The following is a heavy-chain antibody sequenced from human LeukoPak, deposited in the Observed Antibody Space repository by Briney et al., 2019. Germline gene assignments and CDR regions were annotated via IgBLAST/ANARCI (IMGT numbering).Heavy chain of an antibody. J-gene: IGHJ4*02. D-gene: IGHD2-15*01. CDR2: INYSGTNI. CDR3: VYPGCSGATCYFYFDF. CDR1: GFTFSSYS. V-gene: IGHV3-21*01. Sequence: GGSLRLSCAASGFTFSSYSMNWVRQAPGKGLEWVSSINYSGTNIYYADSVKGRFTISRDNAKNSLFLQMNSLRPEDTAVYYCVYPGCSGATCYFYFDFWGQGTLVTVSS.